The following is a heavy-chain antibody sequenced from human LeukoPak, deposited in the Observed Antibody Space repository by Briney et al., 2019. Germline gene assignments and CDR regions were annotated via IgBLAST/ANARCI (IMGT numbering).Heavy chain of an antibody. CDR2: VSGGGSST. V-gene: IGHV3-23*01. Sequence: PGGSLRLSCVASGFTFSNYAMNWVRQAPGKGLEWVSGVSGGGSSTYYADSVKGRFTISRDNSKNMLYLQMNSLRAEDTAVYYCASGVYSNYGDYYYYYYMDVWGKGTTVTVSS. CDR1: GFTFSNYA. J-gene: IGHJ6*03. CDR3: ASGVYSNYGDYYYYYYMDV. D-gene: IGHD4-11*01.